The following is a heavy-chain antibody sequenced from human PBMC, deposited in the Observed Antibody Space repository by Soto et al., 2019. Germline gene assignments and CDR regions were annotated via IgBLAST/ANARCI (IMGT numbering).Heavy chain of an antibody. CDR1: GLTFSDYC. CDR2: IKKDGSEK. CDR3: ARGAFMDTAFFDY. J-gene: IGHJ4*02. Sequence: GGSLRLSCAASGLTFSDYCMSWVRQAPGKGLEWVASIKKDGSEKYYVDSVKGRFTISRDNAKNSLYLQMDSLRGEDTAVYYCARGAFMDTAFFDYWGQGTLVTVSS. D-gene: IGHD5-18*01. V-gene: IGHV3-7*03.